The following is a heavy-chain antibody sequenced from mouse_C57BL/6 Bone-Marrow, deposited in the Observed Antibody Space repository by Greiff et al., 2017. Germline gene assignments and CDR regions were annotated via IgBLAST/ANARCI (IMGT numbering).Heavy chain of an antibody. CDR2: IYPRSGNT. V-gene: IGHV1-81*01. CDR3: ARGGSIYYGNYSFDY. Sequence: VQLQQSGAELARPGASVKLSCKASGYTFTSYGISWVKQRTGQGLEWIGEIYPRSGNTYYNEKLKGKATLTADKSSSTAYMELRSLTSEDSAVYFCARGGSIYYGNYSFDYWGQGTTLTVSS. D-gene: IGHD2-1*01. CDR1: GYTFTSYG. J-gene: IGHJ2*01.